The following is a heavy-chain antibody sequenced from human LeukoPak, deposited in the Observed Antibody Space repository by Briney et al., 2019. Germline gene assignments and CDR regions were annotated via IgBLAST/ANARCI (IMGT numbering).Heavy chain of an antibody. CDR3: ARVGYSSSWIDY. V-gene: IGHV4-34*01. D-gene: IGHD6-13*01. J-gene: IGHJ4*02. Sequence: SETLSLTCAVYGGSFSGYYWSWIRQPPGKGLEWIGEINHSGSTNYNPALTRRVTISVDPSKNQFSLKLSSVTAADTAVYYCARVGYSSSWIDYWGQGTLVTVSS. CDR2: INHSGST. CDR1: GGSFSGYY.